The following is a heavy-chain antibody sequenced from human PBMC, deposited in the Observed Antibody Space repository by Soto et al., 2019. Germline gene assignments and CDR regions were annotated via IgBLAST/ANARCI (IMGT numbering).Heavy chain of an antibody. CDR3: ARDFGHGYYLDY. D-gene: IGHD3-3*01. CDR2: IYHSRST. Sequence: SETLSLTCAVSGGSIRSGNWWSWVRQPPGKGLEWIGKIYHSRSTNYHPSLKSRVTISVDKSKNQFSLKLSSVTAADTAVYFCARDFGHGYYLDYWGRGTLVTVSS. CDR1: GGSIRSGNW. J-gene: IGHJ4*02. V-gene: IGHV4-4*02.